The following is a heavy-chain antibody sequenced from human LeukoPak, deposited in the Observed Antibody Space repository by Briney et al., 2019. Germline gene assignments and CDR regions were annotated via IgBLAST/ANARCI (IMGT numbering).Heavy chain of an antibody. J-gene: IGHJ4*02. CDR2: IRYDGRNK. V-gene: IGHV3-30*02. D-gene: IGHD4-17*01. CDR1: GFTFGDYA. Sequence: GGSLRLSCTASGFTFGDYAMSWVRQAPGKGLEWVAFIRYDGRNKYYADSVKGRFTISRDNSKNTLCLQMNSLRAEDTAVYYCAKEIWPTVTTPGHTHFDYWGQGTLVTVSS. CDR3: AKEIWPTVTTPGHTHFDY.